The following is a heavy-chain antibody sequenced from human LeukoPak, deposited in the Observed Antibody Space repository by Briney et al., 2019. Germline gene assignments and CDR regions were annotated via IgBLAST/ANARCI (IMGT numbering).Heavy chain of an antibody. V-gene: IGHV4-4*07. Sequence: SETLSLTCTVSGGSISSYYWSWLRQPAGKGLEWIGRIYTSGSTNYNPSLKSRVTMSVETSKDQFSLKLSTVTAADTAVYYCARDPRYCSSTSCYTVSDYWGQGTLVTVSS. CDR1: GGSISSYY. CDR2: IYTSGST. J-gene: IGHJ4*02. D-gene: IGHD2-2*02. CDR3: ARDPRYCSSTSCYTVSDY.